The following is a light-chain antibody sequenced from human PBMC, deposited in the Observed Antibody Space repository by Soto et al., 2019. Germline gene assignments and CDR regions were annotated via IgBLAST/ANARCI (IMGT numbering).Light chain of an antibody. CDR1: SSDIGGYNY. CDR2: EVS. Sequence: QSALTQPASVSGSPGQSITISCTGTSSDIGGYNYVSWYQQYPDKAPKLMIYEVSNRPSGVSNRFSGSKYGNTVSLTISGLQSEDEADYYCSSYRNTDTLVYGGGTKLTVL. V-gene: IGLV2-14*01. J-gene: IGLJ3*02. CDR3: SSYRNTDTLV.